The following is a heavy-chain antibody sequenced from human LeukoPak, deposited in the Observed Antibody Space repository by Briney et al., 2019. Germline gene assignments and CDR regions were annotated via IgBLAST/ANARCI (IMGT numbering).Heavy chain of an antibody. D-gene: IGHD4-23*01. Sequence: GGSLRLSCAASGFTFSSYWMSWVRQAPGKGLEWVSKIREGGERTFYVDSVKGRFTISRDNSKNLLYLQMNSLRGEDTAVYYCASPDYDGNSEADAFDICGQGTMVTVSS. CDR1: GFTFSSYW. J-gene: IGHJ3*02. V-gene: IGHV3-7*03. CDR3: ASPDYDGNSEADAFDI. CDR2: IREGGERT.